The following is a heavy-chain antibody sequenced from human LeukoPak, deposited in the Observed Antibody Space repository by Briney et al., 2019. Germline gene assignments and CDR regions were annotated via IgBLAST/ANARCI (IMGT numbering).Heavy chain of an antibody. J-gene: IGHJ4*02. D-gene: IGHD3-16*01. CDR1: GFTFDMST. CDR3: ATGGAPGGRFEN. Sequence: GGSLRLSCVVSGFTFDMSTMTWVRQAPGKGPEWVAKMKEDGTEILYAGSVAGRFTISRDNSKNSLYLRMNSLRVEDTAVYYCATGGAPGGRFENWGQGTLVTVSS. CDR2: MKEDGTEI. V-gene: IGHV3-7*01.